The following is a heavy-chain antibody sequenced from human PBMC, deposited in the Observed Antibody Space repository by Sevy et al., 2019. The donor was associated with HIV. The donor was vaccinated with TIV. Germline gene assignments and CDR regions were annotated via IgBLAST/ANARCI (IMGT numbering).Heavy chain of an antibody. CDR2: ISVSGTTT. Sequence: GGSLRLSCAASGFTFSSYAMSWVRQAPGKGLQWVSVISVSGTTTYYADSVKGRLTISRDNSKNTMYLQMNSLRAEDTAVYYCARRPDFGVVIPTGVMDVWGQGTTVTVSS. CDR3: ARRPDFGVVIPTGVMDV. D-gene: IGHD3-3*01. CDR1: GFTFSSYA. V-gene: IGHV3-23*01. J-gene: IGHJ6*02.